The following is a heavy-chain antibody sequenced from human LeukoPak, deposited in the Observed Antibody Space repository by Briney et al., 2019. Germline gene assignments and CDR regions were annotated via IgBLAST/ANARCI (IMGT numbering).Heavy chain of an antibody. CDR2: IRYDGSNK. J-gene: IGHJ3*02. Sequence: GGSLRLSCAASGFTFSSYGMHWVRQAPGKGLEWVAFIRYDGSNKYYADSVKGRFTISRDNSKNTLYLQMNSLRAEDTAVYYCAKPEGDPDAFDIWGQETMVTVSS. V-gene: IGHV3-30*02. CDR3: AKPEGDPDAFDI. D-gene: IGHD1-14*01. CDR1: GFTFSSYG.